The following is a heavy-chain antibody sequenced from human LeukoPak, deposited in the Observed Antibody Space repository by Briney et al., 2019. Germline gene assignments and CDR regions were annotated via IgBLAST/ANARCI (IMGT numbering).Heavy chain of an antibody. CDR1: GYTFTGYY. CDR3: AREVKGSLQGMDV. Sequence: ASVKVPCKASGYTFTGYYMHWVRQAPGQGLEWMGWINPNSGGTNYAQKFQGRVTMTRDTSISTAYMELSRLRSDDTAVYYCAREVKGSLQGMDVWGQGTTVTVSS. CDR2: INPNSGGT. V-gene: IGHV1-2*02. J-gene: IGHJ6*02. D-gene: IGHD3-10*01.